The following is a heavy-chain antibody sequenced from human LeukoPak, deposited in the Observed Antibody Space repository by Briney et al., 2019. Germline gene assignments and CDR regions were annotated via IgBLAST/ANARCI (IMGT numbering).Heavy chain of an antibody. CDR3: ARLRADHFDY. V-gene: IGHV1-2*02. CDR1: GYIFTRYY. D-gene: IGHD5-12*01. Sequence: ASVKVSRKASGYIFTRYYMHGLRPAPGQGLEWMGWINPNSGGTNYAQKFQGRVTMTRDTSISTAYMELSRLRADDTAVYYCARLRADHFDYWGQGTLVTVSS. CDR2: INPNSGGT. J-gene: IGHJ4*02.